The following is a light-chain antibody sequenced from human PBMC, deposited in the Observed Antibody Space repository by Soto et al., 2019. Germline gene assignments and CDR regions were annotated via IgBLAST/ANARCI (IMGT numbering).Light chain of an antibody. Sequence: EIVLTQSPATLSLSPGERATLSCRASQSVSSYLAWYQQKPGQAPRLLIYDASNRATGIPARFSGSGSGTDFTLTISSPEPEDFAVYYCQHRKNWPLTFGGGTKVDTK. CDR2: DAS. J-gene: IGKJ4*01. CDR1: QSVSSY. CDR3: QHRKNWPLT. V-gene: IGKV3-11*01.